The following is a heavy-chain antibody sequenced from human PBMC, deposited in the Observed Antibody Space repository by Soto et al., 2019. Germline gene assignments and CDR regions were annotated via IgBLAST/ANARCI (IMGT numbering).Heavy chain of an antibody. CDR1: GASISSGDYY. CDR3: VRALGSRFMEWPRFDP. J-gene: IGHJ5*02. D-gene: IGHD3-3*01. V-gene: IGHV4-30-4*01. CDR2: ISYRGTT. Sequence: QVQLQESGPGLVKPSQSLSLTCTVSGASISSGDYYWSWIRQPPGKGLEWIAYISYRGTTYYNPSLKSRVTMSLDTSENQFSLKLNSVNAADTAVYYCVRALGSRFMEWPRFDPWGQGTLVTVSS.